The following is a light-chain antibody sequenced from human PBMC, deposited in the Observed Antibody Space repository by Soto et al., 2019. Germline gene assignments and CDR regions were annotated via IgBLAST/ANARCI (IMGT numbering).Light chain of an antibody. Sequence: DIQVTQSTYPLSASVGDRVTITCRASQSISSYLNWYQQKPGKAPKLLIYAASSLQSGVPSRFSGSGSGTDFTITISMLHQDVVTTYCSQVTSFPLITFGHVTRLAIK. CDR2: AAS. CDR1: QSISSY. CDR3: QVTSFPLIT. J-gene: IGKJ5*01. V-gene: IGKV1-39*02.